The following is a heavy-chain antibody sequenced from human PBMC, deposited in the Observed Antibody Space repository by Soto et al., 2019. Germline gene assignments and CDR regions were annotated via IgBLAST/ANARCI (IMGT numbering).Heavy chain of an antibody. CDR2: ISSSSSYI. D-gene: IGHD3-10*01. J-gene: IGHJ4*02. Sequence: GGSLRLSCAASVFTFSSYSMNWVRQAPGKGLEWVSSISSSSSYIYYADSVKGRFTISRDNAKNSLYLQMNSLRAEDTAVYYCARDLMVRGVIGHWGQGTLVSVSS. V-gene: IGHV3-21*01. CDR3: ARDLMVRGVIGH. CDR1: VFTFSSYS.